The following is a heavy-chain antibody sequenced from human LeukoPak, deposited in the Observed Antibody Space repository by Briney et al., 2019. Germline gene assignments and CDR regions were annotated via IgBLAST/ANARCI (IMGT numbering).Heavy chain of an antibody. Sequence: SVKVSCKASGGTFSSYTISWVRQAPGQGLEWMGRIIPILGIANYAQKFQGRVTITADKSTSTAYMELSSLRSEDTAVYYRARDSTYYDFWSGYFDAFDIWGQGTMVTVSS. CDR2: IIPILGIA. CDR1: GGTFSSYT. CDR3: ARDSTYYDFWSGYFDAFDI. D-gene: IGHD3-3*01. V-gene: IGHV1-69*04. J-gene: IGHJ3*02.